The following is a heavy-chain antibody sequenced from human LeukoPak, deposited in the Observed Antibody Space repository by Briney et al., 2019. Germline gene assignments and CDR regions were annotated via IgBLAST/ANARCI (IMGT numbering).Heavy chain of an antibody. Sequence: GSLRLSCTASGFTFGDYAISWVRQAPGKGLEWVSFIRSKAYGGTTEYAASVKGRFTISRDDSKSIAYLQMNSLKTEDTAVYYCRGDSSGYYSDYGMDVWGQGTTVTVSS. CDR3: RGDSSGYYSDYGMDV. V-gene: IGHV3-49*04. J-gene: IGHJ6*02. CDR1: GFTFGDYA. D-gene: IGHD3-22*01. CDR2: IRSKAYGGTT.